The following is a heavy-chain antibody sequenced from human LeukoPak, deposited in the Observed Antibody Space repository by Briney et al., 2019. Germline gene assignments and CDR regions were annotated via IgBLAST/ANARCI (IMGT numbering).Heavy chain of an antibody. Sequence: SQTLSLTCTVSGGSISSGSYYWSWIRQPAGKGLEWIGRIYTSGSTNYNPSLKSRVTIPVDTSKNQFSLKLSSVTAADTAVYYCARDRGCSSTSCYSWFDPWGQGTLVTVSS. V-gene: IGHV4-61*02. CDR3: ARDRGCSSTSCYSWFDP. J-gene: IGHJ5*02. CDR1: GGSISSGSYY. D-gene: IGHD2-2*01. CDR2: IYTSGST.